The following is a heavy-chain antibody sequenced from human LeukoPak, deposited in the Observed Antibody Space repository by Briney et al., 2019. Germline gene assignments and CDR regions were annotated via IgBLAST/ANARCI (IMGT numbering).Heavy chain of an antibody. CDR1: GGSFNGYY. CDR3: ARLGATKKYFDWFSLDY. D-gene: IGHD3-9*01. CDR2: INHSGST. Sequence: SETLSLTCAVYGGSFNGYYWSWIRQPPGKGLEWIGEINHSGSTNYNPSLKSRVTISVDTSKNQFSLKLSSVTAADTAVYYCARLGATKKYFDWFSLDYWGQGTLVTVSS. V-gene: IGHV4-34*01. J-gene: IGHJ4*02.